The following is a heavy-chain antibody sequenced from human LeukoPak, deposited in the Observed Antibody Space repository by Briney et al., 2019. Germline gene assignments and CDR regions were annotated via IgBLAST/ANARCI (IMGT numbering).Heavy chain of an antibody. D-gene: IGHD3-3*01. Sequence: KPSETLSLTCAVYGGSFSGYYWSWIRQPPGKGLEWIGEINHSGSTNYNPSLKSRVTISVDTSKNQFSLKLSSVTAADTAVYYCARHYDFWSGYRVRGFDPWGQGTLVTVSS. CDR1: GGSFSGYY. CDR3: ARHYDFWSGYRVRGFDP. CDR2: INHSGST. V-gene: IGHV4-34*01. J-gene: IGHJ5*02.